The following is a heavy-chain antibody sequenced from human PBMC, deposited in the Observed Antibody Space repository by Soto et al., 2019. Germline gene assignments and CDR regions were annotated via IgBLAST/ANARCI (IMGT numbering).Heavy chain of an antibody. CDR2: ISYDGSKK. Sequence: GGSLRLSCAASGFTFSSYGMHWVRQAPGKGLEWVAVISYDGSKKYYADSVKGRLTISRDNSKNTLYRQMNSLRAEDTAVYYCAKDYSSSWQYYFDYWGQGTLVTVSS. J-gene: IGHJ4*02. V-gene: IGHV3-30*18. CDR1: GFTFSSYG. D-gene: IGHD6-13*01. CDR3: AKDYSSSWQYYFDY.